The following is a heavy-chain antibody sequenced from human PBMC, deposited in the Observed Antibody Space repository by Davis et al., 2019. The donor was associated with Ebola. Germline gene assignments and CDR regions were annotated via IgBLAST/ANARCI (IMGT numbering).Heavy chain of an antibody. Sequence: SETLSLTCAVSGYSISSSNWWGWIRQPPGKGLEWIGYIYYSGSTYYNPSLKSRVTISVDTSKNQFSLKLSSVTAADTAVYYCARGRRWGGRWLQIPYYFDYWGQGTLVTVSS. CDR2: IYYSGST. J-gene: IGHJ4*02. V-gene: IGHV4-28*03. D-gene: IGHD5-24*01. CDR3: ARGRRWGGRWLQIPYYFDY. CDR1: GYSISSSNW.